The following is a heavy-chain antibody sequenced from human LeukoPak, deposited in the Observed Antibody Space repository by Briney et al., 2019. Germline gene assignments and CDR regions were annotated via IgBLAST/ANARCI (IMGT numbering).Heavy chain of an antibody. V-gene: IGHV3-7*03. CDR3: AKVSWELGDY. CDR1: GFSFSRYW. Sequence: GGSLRLSCAASGFSFSRYWMSWVRQAPGKGLEWVANIEQDGSEKNYVESVKGRFTISRDNAKNSLYLQMNSLRAEDTAVYYCAKVSWELGDYWGQGTLVTVSS. D-gene: IGHD1-26*01. CDR2: IEQDGSEK. J-gene: IGHJ4*02.